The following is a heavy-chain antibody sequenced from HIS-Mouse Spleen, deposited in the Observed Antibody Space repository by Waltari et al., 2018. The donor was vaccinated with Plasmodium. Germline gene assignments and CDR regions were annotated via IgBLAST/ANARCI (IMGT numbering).Heavy chain of an antibody. CDR3: ARAHTGYSSSWYYYGMDV. D-gene: IGHD6-13*01. CDR1: GFTFSSYA. J-gene: IGHJ6*02. V-gene: IGHV3-30*04. Sequence: QVQLVESGGGVVQPGRSLSLSCAASGFTFSSYAMPWVRQAPGKGLEWVAVISYDGSNKYYADSVKGRFTISRDNSKNTLYLQMNSLRAEDTAVYYCARAHTGYSSSWYYYGMDVWGQGTTVTVSS. CDR2: ISYDGSNK.